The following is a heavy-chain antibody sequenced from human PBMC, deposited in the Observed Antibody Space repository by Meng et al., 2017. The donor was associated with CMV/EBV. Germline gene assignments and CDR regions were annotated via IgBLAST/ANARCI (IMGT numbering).Heavy chain of an antibody. CDR2: ISSSSSTI. Sequence: GESRKISCAASGFTFSSYSMNWVRQAPGKGLEWVSYISSSSSTIYYADSVKGRFTISRDNAKNSLYLQMNSLRAEDTAVYYCARDSNYDFGYGYYYYYGMDVWGQGTTVTVSS. J-gene: IGHJ6*02. CDR1: GFTFSSYS. V-gene: IGHV3-48*04. D-gene: IGHD3-3*01. CDR3: ARDSNYDFGYGYYYYYGMDV.